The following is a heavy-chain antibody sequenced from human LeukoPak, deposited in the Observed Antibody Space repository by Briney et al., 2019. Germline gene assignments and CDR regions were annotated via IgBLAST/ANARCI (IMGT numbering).Heavy chain of an antibody. J-gene: IGHJ4*02. CDR1: GFTFSSYS. D-gene: IGHD3-3*01. CDR3: ARGPPRTYYDFWSGYLRCDY. Sequence: GGSLRLSCAASGFTFSSYSMNWVRQAPGKGLEWVSSISSSSSYIYYADSVKGRFTISGDNAKNSLYLQMNSLRAEDTAMYYCARGPPRTYYDFWSGYLRCDYWGQGTLVTVSS. V-gene: IGHV3-21*01. CDR2: ISSSSSYI.